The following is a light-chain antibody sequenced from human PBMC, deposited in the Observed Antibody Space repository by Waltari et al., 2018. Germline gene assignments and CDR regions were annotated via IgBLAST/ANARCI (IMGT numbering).Light chain of an antibody. CDR2: DVS. CDR3: CSYAGRLWV. CDR1: NRNIGGYNY. V-gene: IGLV2-11*01. Sequence: QSALSQPRSVSGSPGQSATISCTGTNRNIGGYNYVSWYHHHPGKVPKLTIYDVSKRPSGVPDRFSGSKSGNTASLTISGLQAEDEAHYYCCSYAGRLWVFGGGTNLTVL. J-gene: IGLJ3*02.